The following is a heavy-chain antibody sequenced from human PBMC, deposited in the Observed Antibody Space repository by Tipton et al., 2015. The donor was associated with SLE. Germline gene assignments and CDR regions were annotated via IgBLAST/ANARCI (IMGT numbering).Heavy chain of an antibody. V-gene: IGHV4-4*09. CDR1: ADTITSHF. CDR2: IYTSGST. J-gene: IGHJ4*02. Sequence: LRLSCTVSADTITSHFWSWIRQPPGKGLEWIGYIYTSGSTNYNPSLKNRVTISADTSKNQFSLKLSSVTAADTAVYYCARTSFCGGGTCFSLDYWGQGTLVTVSS. D-gene: IGHD2-15*01. CDR3: ARTSFCGGGTCFSLDY.